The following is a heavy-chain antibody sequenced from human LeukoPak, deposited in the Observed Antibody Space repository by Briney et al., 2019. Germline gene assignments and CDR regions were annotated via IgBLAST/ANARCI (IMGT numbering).Heavy chain of an antibody. Sequence: GGSLRLSCVASGFTFSDYFMTWIRQAPGKGLEWLSYISSNSGSHTNYAESVKGRFTISRDNARNSLFLQMNTLRVEDTAVYYCARVLVAGTEGFDIWGQGTLVTVSS. CDR1: GFTFSDYF. CDR3: ARVLVAGTEGFDI. CDR2: ISSNSGSHT. V-gene: IGHV3-11*06. J-gene: IGHJ4*02. D-gene: IGHD6-19*01.